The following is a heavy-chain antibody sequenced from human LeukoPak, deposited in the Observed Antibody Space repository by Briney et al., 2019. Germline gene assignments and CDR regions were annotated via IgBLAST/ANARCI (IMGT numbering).Heavy chain of an antibody. Sequence: GASVKVSCKASGYTFTSYYMHWVQQAPGQGLEWMGIINPSGGSTSYAQKFQGRVTMTRDMSTSTVYMELSSLRSEDTAVYYCARDLRYDFWSGYLSWFDPWGQGTLVTVSS. CDR3: ARDLRYDFWSGYLSWFDP. J-gene: IGHJ5*02. D-gene: IGHD3-3*01. V-gene: IGHV1-46*01. CDR2: INPSGGST. CDR1: GYTFTSYY.